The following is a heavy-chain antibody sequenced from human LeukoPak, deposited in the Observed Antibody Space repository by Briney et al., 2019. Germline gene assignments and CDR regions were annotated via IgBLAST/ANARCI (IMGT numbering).Heavy chain of an antibody. J-gene: IGHJ3*02. V-gene: IGHV4-59*02. Sequence: SETLSLTCTVSGGSVSSYYWSWIRQPPGKGLEWMGYIYYSGSTNYTPSLQSRVTISVDTSKNQFSLKLSSVTAADTAVYYCAREACCSGGSCVAFDNWGQGTMVTVSS. D-gene: IGHD2-15*01. CDR1: GGSVSSYY. CDR2: IYYSGST. CDR3: AREACCSGGSCVAFDN.